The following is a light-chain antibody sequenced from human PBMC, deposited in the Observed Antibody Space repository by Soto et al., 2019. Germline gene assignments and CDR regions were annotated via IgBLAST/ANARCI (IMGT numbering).Light chain of an antibody. V-gene: IGKV3-15*01. J-gene: IGKJ1*01. Sequence: EIVMTQSPATLSASPGGRATLSRRASQSVRSNLAWYQQKPGQAPRLLIYVASTRATGIPARFSGSGSGTEFTLSIGSLQSEDFAVYYCQQYSNWPPTFGQGTKVDIK. CDR3: QQYSNWPPT. CDR1: QSVRSN. CDR2: VAS.